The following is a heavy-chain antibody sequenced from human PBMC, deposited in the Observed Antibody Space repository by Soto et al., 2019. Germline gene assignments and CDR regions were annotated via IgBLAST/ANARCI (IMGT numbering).Heavy chain of an antibody. CDR2: IREDGGAT. Sequence: EVQLVESGGGLVQPGGSLRLSCVVSGFSFDTVWMTWVRQAPGKGLEWVANIREDGGATNYVESVKGRFTISRDNAKKTVHLQMNSLTAEETAVYYCARDLPWGYFDYWGQGTLVTVSS. CDR1: GFSFDTVW. V-gene: IGHV3-7*01. J-gene: IGHJ4*02. D-gene: IGHD7-27*01. CDR3: ARDLPWGYFDY.